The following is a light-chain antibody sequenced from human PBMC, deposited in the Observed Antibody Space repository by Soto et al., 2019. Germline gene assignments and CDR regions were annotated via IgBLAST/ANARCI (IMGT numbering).Light chain of an antibody. CDR1: SSNIGAGYD. J-gene: IGLJ3*02. V-gene: IGLV1-40*01. CDR3: QSYDSSLSGPWV. CDR2: GNV. Sequence: QAVVTQPPSVSGAPGQIVTIYCSGSSSNIGAGYDVHWYQQLPGTAPRLLIYGNVNRPSGVPDRFSGSKSGTSASLAITGLQADDEADYYCQSYDSSLSGPWVFGGGTKLTVL.